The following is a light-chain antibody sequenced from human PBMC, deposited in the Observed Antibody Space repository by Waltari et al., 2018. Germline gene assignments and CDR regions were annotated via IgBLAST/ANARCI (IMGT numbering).Light chain of an antibody. CDR2: GAS. CDR3: QQYHYWPPT. J-gene: IGKJ1*01. CDR1: QSITN. V-gene: IGKV3-15*01. Sequence: EVVMTQSPATLSVSPGERATVSCRASQSITNLAWYQQNPGQAPRLPIHGASTRATNIPARFSGSGSGTEFTLTISSLQSEDFAVYYCQQYHYWPPTFGQGTKVEIK.